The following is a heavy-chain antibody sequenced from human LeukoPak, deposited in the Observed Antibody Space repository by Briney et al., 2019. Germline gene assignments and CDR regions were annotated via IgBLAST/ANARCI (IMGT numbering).Heavy chain of an antibody. CDR2: INHSGST. CDR3: ARGQFTFWYFDL. Sequence: SETLSLTCAVYGXSFSGYYWRWIRQPPGKGLEWIGEINHSGSTNYNPSLKSRVTISVDTSKNQFSLKLSSVTAADTAVYYCARGQFTFWYFDLWGRGTLVTVSS. D-gene: IGHD3-16*01. V-gene: IGHV4-34*01. J-gene: IGHJ2*01. CDR1: GXSFSGYY.